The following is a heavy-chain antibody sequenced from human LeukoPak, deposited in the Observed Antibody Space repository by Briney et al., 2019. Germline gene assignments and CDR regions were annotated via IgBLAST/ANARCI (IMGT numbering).Heavy chain of an antibody. CDR1: GGSVSTYY. V-gene: IGHV4-4*07. Sequence: SETLSLTCTVSGGSVSTYYWSWIRQSAGKGLEWIGRIYSSGITDYSPSLKSRATMSVDTSNNQFSLRLTSVTAADTAVYYCARALGATAYYYMDVWGIGTTVTVSS. CDR3: ARALGATAYYYMDV. CDR2: IYSSGIT. J-gene: IGHJ6*03. D-gene: IGHD5-12*01.